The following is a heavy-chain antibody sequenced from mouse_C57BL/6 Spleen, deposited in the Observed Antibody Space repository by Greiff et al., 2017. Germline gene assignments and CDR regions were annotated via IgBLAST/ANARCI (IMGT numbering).Heavy chain of an antibody. CDR3: APYDYDWYFDV. V-gene: IGHV1-64*01. CDR1: GYTFTSYW. CDR2: IHPTSGST. Sequence: QVQLQQPGAELVKPGASVKLSCKASGYTFTSYWMHWVKQRPGQGLEWIGMIHPTSGSTNYNEKFKSKATLTVDKSSSTAYMQLSSLTSEDSAVYYCAPYDYDWYFDVWGTGTTVTVSS. J-gene: IGHJ1*03. D-gene: IGHD2-4*01.